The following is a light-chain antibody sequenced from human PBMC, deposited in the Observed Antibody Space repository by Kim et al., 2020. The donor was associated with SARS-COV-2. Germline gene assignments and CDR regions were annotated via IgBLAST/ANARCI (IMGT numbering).Light chain of an antibody. J-gene: IGLJ3*02. V-gene: IGLV6-57*03. CDR3: QSYDSGIWV. CDR2: ENN. CDR1: SGSSASNY. Sequence: NFMLTQPHSVSESPGKTVTISCTRSSGSSASNYVQWYQQRPGSAPTAVIYENNRRPSGVPDRFSGSIDSSSSSASLSISGLKTEYEADYYCQSYDSGIWVFGGGTQLTVL.